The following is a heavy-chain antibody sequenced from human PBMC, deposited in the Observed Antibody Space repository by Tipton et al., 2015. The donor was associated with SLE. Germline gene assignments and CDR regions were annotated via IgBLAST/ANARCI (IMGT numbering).Heavy chain of an antibody. V-gene: IGHV4-31*03. Sequence: TLSLTCIVSGGSISSGAYLWGWIRQHPGKGLAWIGYIYYSGRTYYNPSLKSRISISVDTSKNQFSLNLSSVTAADTAVYYCARGLPGPYYYYYYMDVWGKGTTVTVSS. CDR2: IYYSGRT. CDR1: GGSISSGAYL. CDR3: ARGLPGPYYYYYYMDV. J-gene: IGHJ6*03.